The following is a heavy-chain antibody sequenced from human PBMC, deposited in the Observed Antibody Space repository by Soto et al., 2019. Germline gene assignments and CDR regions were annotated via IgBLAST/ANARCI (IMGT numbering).Heavy chain of an antibody. V-gene: IGHV5-10-1*01. D-gene: IGHD6-13*01. CDR3: ASIAAAGTGYYYYGMDV. J-gene: IGHJ6*02. CDR2: IDPSDSYT. Sequence: GESLKISCKGSGYSFTSYWISWVRQMPGKGLEWMGRIDPSDSYTNYSPSFQGHVTISADKSISTAYLQWSSLKASDTAMYCCASIAAAGTGYYYYGMDVWGQGTAVTVSS. CDR1: GYSFTSYW.